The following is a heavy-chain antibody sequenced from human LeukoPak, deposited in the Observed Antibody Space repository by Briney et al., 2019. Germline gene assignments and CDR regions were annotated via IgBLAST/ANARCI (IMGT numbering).Heavy chain of an antibody. V-gene: IGHV3-7*01. J-gene: IGHJ6*02. CDR2: IKQDGSEK. CDR3: ARVTYDRPDYYYFGMDV. D-gene: IGHD3-16*01. CDR1: GFTFSSYW. Sequence: GGSLRLSCAASGFTFSSYWMSWVRQAPGKGLEWVANIKQDGSEKYYVDSVKGRFTIYSDNAKDSLYLQMNTLRAEDTAVYCCARVTYDRPDYYYFGMDVWGQGTTVTVSS.